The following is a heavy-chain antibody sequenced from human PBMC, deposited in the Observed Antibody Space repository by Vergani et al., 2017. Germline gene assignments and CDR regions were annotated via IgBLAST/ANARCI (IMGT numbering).Heavy chain of an antibody. D-gene: IGHD1-1*01. CDR1: SHTFQTYG. J-gene: IGHJ3*01. CDR3: ASVAPSNSEVTPTAFDV. CDR2: IRPYTGHT. V-gene: IGHV1-18*01. Sequence: QVQLVQSGAELKKPGASVSVSCKGSSHTFQTYGISWVRQAPGKGLEWMAWIRPYTGHTIYAQKFQDRVTMTADTSTNTAYMELRSLRSDDTALYFCASVAPSNSEVTPTAFDVWGQGTMVTVSS.